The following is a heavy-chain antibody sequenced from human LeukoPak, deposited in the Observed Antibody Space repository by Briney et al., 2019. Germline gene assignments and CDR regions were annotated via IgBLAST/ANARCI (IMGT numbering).Heavy chain of an antibody. CDR1: GFTVSSNY. J-gene: IGHJ5*02. CDR3: ARGADGVSSNSRGWFDP. Sequence: GGSLRLSCAASGFTVSSNYMSRVRQAPGKGLEWVSVIYSGGSTYYADSVKGRFTISRDNSKNTLYLQMNSLRAEDTAVYSCARGADGVSSNSRGWFDPWGQGTLVTVSP. V-gene: IGHV3-53*01. CDR2: IYSGGST. D-gene: IGHD2-15*01.